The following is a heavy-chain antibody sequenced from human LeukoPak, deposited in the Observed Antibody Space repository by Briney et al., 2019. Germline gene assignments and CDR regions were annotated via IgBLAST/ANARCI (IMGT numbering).Heavy chain of an antibody. CDR3: AKEPRSSTVYYYYGMDV. Sequence: GGSLRLSCSASGFTFSSYGMHWVRQAPGKGLEWVAVISYDGSNKYYADSVKGRFTISRDNSKNTLYLQMNSLRAEDTAVYYCAKEPRSSTVYYYYGMDVWGQGTTVTVSS. J-gene: IGHJ6*02. CDR2: ISYDGSNK. V-gene: IGHV3-30*18. D-gene: IGHD6-13*01. CDR1: GFTFSSYG.